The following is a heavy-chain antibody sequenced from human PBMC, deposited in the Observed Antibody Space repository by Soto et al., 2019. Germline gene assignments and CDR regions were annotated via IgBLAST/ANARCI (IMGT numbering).Heavy chain of an antibody. D-gene: IGHD3-9*01. CDR1: GYSISSSHW. Sequence: SDTLSLTCPVSGYSISSSHWWAWIRQSPGKGLEWIGHIYYSGTIYYDPSLKSRVAMSVDTSMNQYSLKLSSVAAVVTAVYYCVRDHGYYDILTGRGTYGMDVWGQGTTVNVSS. CDR3: VRDHGYYDILTGRGTYGMDV. V-gene: IGHV4-28*03. J-gene: IGHJ6*01. CDR2: IYYSGTI.